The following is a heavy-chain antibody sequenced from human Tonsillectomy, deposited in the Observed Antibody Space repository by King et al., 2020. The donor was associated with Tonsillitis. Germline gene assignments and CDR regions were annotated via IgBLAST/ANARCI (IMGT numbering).Heavy chain of an antibody. CDR2: IHYSGST. CDR3: ARGYSSGYYKNGMDV. Sequence: VQLQESGPGVVKPSETLSLTCTVSGGSISSYYWTWIRQPPGKGLEWIGYIHYSGSTKNNPSLKSRVTISVDTSKNQFSLRQRSVTAADTAVYYCARGYSSGYYKNGMDVWGQGTTVTVSS. CDR1: GGSISSYY. V-gene: IGHV4-59*01. J-gene: IGHJ6*02. D-gene: IGHD3-22*01.